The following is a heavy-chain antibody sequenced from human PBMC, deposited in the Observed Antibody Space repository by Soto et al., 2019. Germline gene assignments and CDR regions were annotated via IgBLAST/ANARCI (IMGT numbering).Heavy chain of an antibody. J-gene: IGHJ4*02. CDR1: GFTFSNYW. V-gene: IGHV3-74*01. CDR3: VRDSHGDY. CDR2: IDHDGPT. Sequence: EVQLVESGGGLVQPGVSLRLSCAGSGFTFSNYWMHWVRQAPGKGLEWVSRIDHDGPTDYADSVRGRFTISRDNAENTLYLQMNSLTPEDTAVYYCVRDSHGDYWGQGTLVTVSS.